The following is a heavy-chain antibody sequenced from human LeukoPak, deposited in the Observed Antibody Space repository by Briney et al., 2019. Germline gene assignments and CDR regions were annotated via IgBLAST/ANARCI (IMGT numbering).Heavy chain of an antibody. Sequence: SETLSLTCTVSGGSISSYYWSWIRQPAGKGLEWIGRIYTSGSTNYNPSLKSRVTMSVDTSKNQFSLKLSSVTAADTAVYYCARDAPRQLLSQSPLYYFDYWGQGTLVTVSS. D-gene: IGHD2-2*01. J-gene: IGHJ4*02. CDR1: GGSISSYY. CDR3: ARDAPRQLLSQSPLYYFDY. CDR2: IYTSGST. V-gene: IGHV4-4*07.